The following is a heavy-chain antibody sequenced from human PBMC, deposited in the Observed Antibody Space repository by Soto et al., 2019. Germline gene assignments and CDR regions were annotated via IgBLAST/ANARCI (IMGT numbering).Heavy chain of an antibody. D-gene: IGHD2-15*01. V-gene: IGHV3-23*01. CDR3: ARDFRPGLIVPTKSGFDP. CDR1: GFPFSTYA. J-gene: IGHJ5*02. Sequence: EVQLLESGGGLVQRWGSLRLSCEASGFPFSTYAMTWVRQVPGKGLEWVSTTSNGGNTEFAESVRGRFTVFRDNSKNTIYLQMSSLRAEDSAIYFCARDFRPGLIVPTKSGFDPWGQGTPVTVSS. CDR2: TSNGGNT.